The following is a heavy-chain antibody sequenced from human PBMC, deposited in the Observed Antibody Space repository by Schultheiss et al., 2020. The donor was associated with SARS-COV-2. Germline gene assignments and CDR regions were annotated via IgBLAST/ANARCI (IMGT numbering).Heavy chain of an antibody. D-gene: IGHD6-19*01. CDR1: GGSISSYY. Sequence: SETLSLTCTVSGGSISSYYWSWIRQPPGKGLEWIGYIYYSGSTNYNPSLKSRVTISVDTSKNQFSLKLSSVTAADTAVYYCARGGRERGSGWYASNYYYGMGVWGQGTTVTVSS. V-gene: IGHV4-59*01. CDR3: ARGGRERGSGWYASNYYYGMGV. J-gene: IGHJ6*02. CDR2: IYYSGST.